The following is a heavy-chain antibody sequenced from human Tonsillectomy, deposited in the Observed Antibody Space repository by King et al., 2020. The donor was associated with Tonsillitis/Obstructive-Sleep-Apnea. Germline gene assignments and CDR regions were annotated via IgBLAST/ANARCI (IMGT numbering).Heavy chain of an antibody. CDR2: ISYDGSNE. Sequence: VQLVESGGGVVQPGRSLRLSCAASGFTFSSDGMHWVRQAPGKRLEWGAVISYDGSNEYSADSLKGRFAISRDNSKNTLYLQMKSLRDGDTAVYYCARAQTSALVRYPMDVWGKGTTVTVSS. J-gene: IGHJ6*03. CDR1: GFTFSSDG. CDR3: ARAQTSALVRYPMDV. D-gene: IGHD2-21*01. V-gene: IGHV3-33*05.